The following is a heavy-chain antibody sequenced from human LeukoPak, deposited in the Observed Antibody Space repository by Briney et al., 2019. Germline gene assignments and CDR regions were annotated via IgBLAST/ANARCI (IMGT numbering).Heavy chain of an antibody. J-gene: IGHJ4*02. CDR1: GFTFSSYS. D-gene: IGHD3-3*01. Sequence: GGSLRLSCAASGFTFSSYSMNWVRQAPGKGLEWVSSISSSSSYIYYADSVKGRFTISRDNARNSLYLQMNSLRAEGTAVYYCAREGYDFWSGYYTVAYYFDYWGQGTLVTVSS. CDR2: ISSSSSYI. CDR3: AREGYDFWSGYYTVAYYFDY. V-gene: IGHV3-21*01.